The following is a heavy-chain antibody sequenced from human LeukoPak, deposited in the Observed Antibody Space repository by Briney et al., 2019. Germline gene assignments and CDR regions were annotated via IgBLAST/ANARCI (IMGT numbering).Heavy chain of an antibody. J-gene: IGHJ5*02. Sequence: SETLSLTCTVSGGSISSYYWSWIRQPPEKGLEWIGYIYYSGSTNYNPSLKSRVTISVDTSKNQFSLKLSSVTAADTAVYYCARVNNFWSGYPAPNWFDPWGQGTLVTVSS. CDR2: IYYSGST. CDR1: GGSISSYY. V-gene: IGHV4-59*01. CDR3: ARVNNFWSGYPAPNWFDP. D-gene: IGHD3-3*01.